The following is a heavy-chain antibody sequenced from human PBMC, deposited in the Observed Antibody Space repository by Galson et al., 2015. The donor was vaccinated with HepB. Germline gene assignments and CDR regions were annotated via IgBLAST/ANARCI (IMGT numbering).Heavy chain of an antibody. CDR3: ARDVLGIKYYYDSSGSDAFDI. J-gene: IGHJ3*02. D-gene: IGHD3-22*01. CDR1: GGSISSSSYY. Sequence: SETLSLTCTVSGGSISSSSYYWGWIRQPPGKGLEWIGSIYYSGSTYYNPSLKSRVTISVDTSKNQFSLKLSSVTAADTAVYYCARDVLGIKYYYDSSGSDAFDIWGQGTMVTVSS. CDR2: IYYSGST. V-gene: IGHV4-39*07.